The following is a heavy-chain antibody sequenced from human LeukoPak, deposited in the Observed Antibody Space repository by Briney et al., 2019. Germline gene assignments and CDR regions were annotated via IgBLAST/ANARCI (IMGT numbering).Heavy chain of an antibody. Sequence: SETLSLTCTVSGGSISSYYWSWIRQPAGKGLGWIGRIYTSGSTNYNPSLKSRVTMSVDTSKSQFSLKLSSVTAADTAVYYCARHSYSITTDVYYYYMDVWGKGATVTVSS. D-gene: IGHD4-11*01. CDR1: GGSISSYY. J-gene: IGHJ6*03. CDR2: IYTSGST. CDR3: ARHSYSITTDVYYYYMDV. V-gene: IGHV4-4*07.